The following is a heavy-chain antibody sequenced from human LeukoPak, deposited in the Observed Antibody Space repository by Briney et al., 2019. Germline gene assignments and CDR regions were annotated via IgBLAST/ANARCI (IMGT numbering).Heavy chain of an antibody. CDR2: ITGNGANT. CDR3: ARDRSGSYPNWFDP. J-gene: IGHJ5*02. Sequence: GGSLRLSCAASGFTFSNYGMSWVRQAPGKGLEWVSAITGNGANTFYADSVKGRFTTSRDNSKNTMYLQMNSLRAEDTALYYCARDRSGSYPNWFDPWGQGTLVTVSS. CDR1: GFTFSNYG. D-gene: IGHD3-10*01. V-gene: IGHV3-23*01.